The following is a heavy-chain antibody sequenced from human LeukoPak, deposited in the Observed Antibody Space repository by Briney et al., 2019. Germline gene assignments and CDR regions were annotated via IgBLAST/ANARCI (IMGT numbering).Heavy chain of an antibody. J-gene: IGHJ4*02. CDR3: ARWETTVTTLDY. CDR2: INSDGSST. CDR1: GFTFSSYW. V-gene: IGHV3-74*01. D-gene: IGHD4-17*01. Sequence: PGGSLRLSCAASGFTFSSYWMHWVRQAPGKGLVWVSRINSDGSSTTYADSVKGRFTISRDNAKNTLYLQMNSLRAEDTAAYYCARWETTVTTLDYWGQGTLVTVSS.